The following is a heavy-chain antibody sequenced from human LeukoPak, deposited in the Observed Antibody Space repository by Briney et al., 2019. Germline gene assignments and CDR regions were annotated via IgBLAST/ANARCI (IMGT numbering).Heavy chain of an antibody. Sequence: ASVKVSCKASGYTFTGYYMHWVRQAPGQGLEWMGRINPNSGGTNYAQKFQGRVTMTRDTSISTAYMELSSLRSEDTAIYYCARDPGAPVRAFDIWGQGTLVTVSS. J-gene: IGHJ3*02. D-gene: IGHD3-10*01. CDR1: GYTFTGYY. V-gene: IGHV1-2*06. CDR3: ARDPGAPVRAFDI. CDR2: INPNSGGT.